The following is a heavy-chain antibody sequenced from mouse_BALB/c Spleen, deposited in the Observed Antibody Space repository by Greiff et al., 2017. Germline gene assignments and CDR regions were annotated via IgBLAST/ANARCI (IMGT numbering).Heavy chain of an antibody. J-gene: IGHJ2*01. Sequence: QVQLQQPGAELVKPGASVKMSCKASGYTFTSYNMHWVKQTPGQGLEWIGAIYPGNGDTSYNQKFKGKTTLTADKSSSTAYMQLSSLTSEDSAVYYCARSRGDCDYWGQGTTLTVSS. CDR1: GYTFTSYN. V-gene: IGHV1-12*01. CDR2: IYPGNGDT. CDR3: ARSRGDCDY.